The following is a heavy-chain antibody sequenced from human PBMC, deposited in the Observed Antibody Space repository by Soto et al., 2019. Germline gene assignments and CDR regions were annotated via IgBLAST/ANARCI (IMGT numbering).Heavy chain of an antibody. CDR1: GDTFNFYT. CDR2: TIPILRMS. D-gene: IGHD3-10*01. CDR3: ATNYGSGSAHFDY. Sequence: QVQLVQSGAEVKKPGSSLKVSCTASGDTFNFYTISWVRQAPGQGRELMGRTIPILRMSDYAQKFQGRVTIFADKSTSTVYMPLSSLRSEDTAVYYCATNYGSGSAHFDYWGQGTLVTVS. V-gene: IGHV1-69*02. J-gene: IGHJ4*02.